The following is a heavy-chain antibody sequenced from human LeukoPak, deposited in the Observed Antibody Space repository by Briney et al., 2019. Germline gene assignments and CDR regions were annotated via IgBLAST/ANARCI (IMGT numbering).Heavy chain of an antibody. J-gene: IGHJ4*02. V-gene: IGHV1-2*02. CDR3: AREPSFYGGNSGDY. CDR1: GYTFTGYY. Sequence: GASVKVSCKASGYTFTGYYMHWVRQAPGQGLEWMGWTNPNSGGTNYVQKFQGRVTMTRDTSISTAYMELSRLRSDDTAVYYCAREPSFYGGNSGDYWGQGTLVTVSS. D-gene: IGHD4-23*01. CDR2: TNPNSGGT.